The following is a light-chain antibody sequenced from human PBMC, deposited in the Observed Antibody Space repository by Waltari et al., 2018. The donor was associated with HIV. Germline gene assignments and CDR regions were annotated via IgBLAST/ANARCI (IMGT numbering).Light chain of an antibody. J-gene: IGKJ4*01. CDR2: AAS. CDR3: QQSYSTPLT. V-gene: IGKV1-39*01. Sequence: IQMTQSPSSLSASVVDRVTITCRASQSISSYLNWYQQKPWKAPKLLIYAASSLQSGVPSRFSGSGSGTDFTLTISSLQPEDFATYYCQQSYSTPLTFGGGTKVEIK. CDR1: QSISSY.